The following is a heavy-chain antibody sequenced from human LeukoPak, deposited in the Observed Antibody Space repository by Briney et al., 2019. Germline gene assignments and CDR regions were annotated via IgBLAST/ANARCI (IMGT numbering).Heavy chain of an antibody. V-gene: IGHV1-2*02. D-gene: IGHD1-26*01. CDR1: GYNFSGHY. CDR3: ASPPLSSAMYYAH. CDR2: IKPSNGDT. J-gene: IGHJ4*02. Sequence: ASVKVSCKASGYNFSGHYMHWVRQAPGQGLEWMGWIKPSNGDTKYAQNFQGRVTMTRDTSISTAYMELSSLRSDDTAVYYCASPPLSSAMYYAHWGQGTLITVSS.